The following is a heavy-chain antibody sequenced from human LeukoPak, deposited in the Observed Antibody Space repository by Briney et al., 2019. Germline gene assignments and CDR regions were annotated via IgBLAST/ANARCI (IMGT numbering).Heavy chain of an antibody. CDR1: GGLISSSGNFY. V-gene: IGHV4-39*01. CDR3: ARQGAITARRTHYYAMDV. J-gene: IGHJ6*02. D-gene: IGHD1-20*01. Sequence: SETLSLTCSVSGGLISSSGNFYWGWIRQVPGKGLEWIGSVYYTGYSYDNPSLKSRVTVSVDTSKNQFSLKLNSVAAADTAIYYCARQGAITARRTHYYAMDVWGPGTTVTVSS. CDR2: VYYTGYS.